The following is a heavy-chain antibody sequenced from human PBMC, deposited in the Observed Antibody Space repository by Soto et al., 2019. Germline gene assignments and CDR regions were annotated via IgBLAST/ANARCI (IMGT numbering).Heavy chain of an antibody. D-gene: IGHD3-22*01. CDR2: INPDSGDT. J-gene: IGHJ3*02. CDR3: AREDGGTDSSGYAFNT. CDR1: GYTFNAYY. Sequence: QVQLLQSGAEVKEPGASVKVSCKTSGYTFNAYYLHRVRQAPGQGLEWIAWINPDSGDTNYAQKSPSRVTMTTDASITTALMEPSRLRSAATAVYYCAREDGGTDSSGYAFNTWGKGPMVTVSS. V-gene: IGHV1-2*02.